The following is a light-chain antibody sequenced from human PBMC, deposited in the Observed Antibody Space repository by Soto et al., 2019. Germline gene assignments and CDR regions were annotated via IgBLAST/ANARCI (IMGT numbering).Light chain of an antibody. Sequence: DIVMTQSPDSLAVSLGERATINYKSSQSLLYSSKNKNYLAWYQQKPGQPPKLLFYWASTRESGVPDRFSGSGSGTDFTLTISSLQAEDVAVYYCHQYYSTPYTFGQGTKLEI. CDR2: WAS. CDR3: HQYYSTPYT. J-gene: IGKJ2*01. CDR1: QSLLYSSKNKNY. V-gene: IGKV4-1*01.